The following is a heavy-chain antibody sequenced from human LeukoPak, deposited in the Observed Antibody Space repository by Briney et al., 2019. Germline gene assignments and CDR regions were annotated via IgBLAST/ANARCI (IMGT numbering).Heavy chain of an antibody. Sequence: GGSLRLSCAASGFTFRTYNMNWVRQAPGKGLEWVSSIGINDNYIWYADSVKGRFTISRDNAKNTLYLQMNDPRAEDTAIYYCATDSYVSGSYYRLFYWGQGTLVTVSS. CDR2: IGINDNYI. CDR1: GFTFRTYN. V-gene: IGHV3-21*01. J-gene: IGHJ4*02. CDR3: ATDSYVSGSYYRLFY. D-gene: IGHD3-10*01.